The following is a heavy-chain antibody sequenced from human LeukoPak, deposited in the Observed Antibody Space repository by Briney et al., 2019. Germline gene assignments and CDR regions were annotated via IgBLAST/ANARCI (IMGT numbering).Heavy chain of an antibody. CDR3: ARENTLVRGTRNPFDY. CDR1: GGSISSYY. Sequence: SETLSLTCTVSGGSISSYYWSWIRQPPGKGLEWIGYIYYSGSTNYNPSLKSRVTISVDTSKNQFSLQLNSVTPEDTAVYYCARENTLVRGTRNPFDYWGQGTLVTVSS. J-gene: IGHJ4*02. V-gene: IGHV4-59*12. D-gene: IGHD3-10*01. CDR2: IYYSGST.